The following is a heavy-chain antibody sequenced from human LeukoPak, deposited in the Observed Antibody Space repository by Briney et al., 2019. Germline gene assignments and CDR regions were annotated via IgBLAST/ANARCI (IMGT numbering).Heavy chain of an antibody. J-gene: IGHJ5*02. D-gene: IGHD4-23*01. CDR3: AKGSTGGKVDWFDP. CDR1: GFIFSDYT. Sequence: GGSLRLSCAASGFIFSDYTMRWVRRAPGKGLQWVATFTAYGGTYYAASVKGRFAISRDNSRDTVSLYMNSLRVEDTAMYYCAKGSTGGKVDWFDPWGPGTLVTVSS. V-gene: IGHV3-23*01. CDR2: FTAYGGT.